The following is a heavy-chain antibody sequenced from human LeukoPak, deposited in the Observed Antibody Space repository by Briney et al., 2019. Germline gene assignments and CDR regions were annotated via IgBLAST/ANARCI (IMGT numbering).Heavy chain of an antibody. Sequence: ASVKVSCKASGYTFTSYDINWVRQATGQGLEWMGWMNPNSGNTGYAQKFQGRVTVTRNTSISTAYMELSSLRSEDTAVYYCASGGDSSGSYFQHWGQGTLVTVSS. J-gene: IGHJ1*01. CDR1: GYTFTSYD. V-gene: IGHV1-8*01. CDR2: MNPNSGNT. D-gene: IGHD3-22*01. CDR3: ASGGDSSGSYFQH.